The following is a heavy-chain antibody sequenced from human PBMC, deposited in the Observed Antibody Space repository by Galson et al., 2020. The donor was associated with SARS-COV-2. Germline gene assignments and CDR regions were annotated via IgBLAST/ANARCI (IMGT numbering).Heavy chain of an antibody. J-gene: IGHJ5*02. CDR2: IYWDDDK. CDR3: GHSVTAGGNQCFKNWFDT. D-gene: IGHD3-16*01. CDR1: GFSVSTSGVS. Sequence: KMSGPTLVKPTQTLTVTCTLSGFSVSTSGVSVGWIRQPPGKALEWLALIYWDDDKRYSPSLNSRLTITRDTSKNQVVLTMTNMDPVDTATYYWGHSVTAGGNQCFKNWFDTWGQGTLVTVSS. V-gene: IGHV2-5*02.